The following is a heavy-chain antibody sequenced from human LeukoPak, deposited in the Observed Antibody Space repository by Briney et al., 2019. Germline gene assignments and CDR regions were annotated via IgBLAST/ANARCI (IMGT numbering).Heavy chain of an antibody. D-gene: IGHD6-6*01. J-gene: IGHJ6*03. CDR3: ARHDYSTSSWRRRYYDYYYMDV. V-gene: IGHV4-39*07. CDR1: GGSISSSSYY. CDR2: IHYSGST. Sequence: PSETLSLTCTVSGGSISSSSYYWGWLRQPPGKGLEWIGTIHYSGSTYYKPSLQSRVTISVDMSKNQFSLKLSSVTAADTAVYYCARHDYSTSSWRRRYYDYYYMDVWGKGTTVTVSS.